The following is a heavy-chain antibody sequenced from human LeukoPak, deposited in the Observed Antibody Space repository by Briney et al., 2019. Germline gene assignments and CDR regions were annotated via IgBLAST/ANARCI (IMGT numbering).Heavy chain of an antibody. Sequence: ASVKVSCKASGYTFTSYGISWVRQAPGQGLEWMGWINPNSGGTNYAQKFQGRVTMTRDTSISTAYMELSRLRSDDTAVYYCARVLEQQANWGQGTLVTVSS. D-gene: IGHD6-13*01. J-gene: IGHJ4*02. CDR2: INPNSGGT. V-gene: IGHV1-2*02. CDR3: ARVLEQQAN. CDR1: GYTFTSYG.